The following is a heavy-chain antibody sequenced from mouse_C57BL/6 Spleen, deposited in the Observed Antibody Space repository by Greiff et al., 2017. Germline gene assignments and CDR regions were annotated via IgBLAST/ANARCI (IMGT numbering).Heavy chain of an antibody. V-gene: IGHV5-9-1*02. CDR2: ISSGGDYT. CDR1: GFTFSSYA. J-gene: IGHJ2*01. Sequence: EVKLMESGEGLVKPGGSLKLSCAASGFTFSSYAMSWVRQTPEKRLEWVAYISSGGDYTDYADTVKGRFTISRDNARNTLYLQMSSLKSEDTAMYYCTRDYCGSSYVFDYWGQGTTLTVSS. D-gene: IGHD1-1*01. CDR3: TRDYCGSSYVFDY.